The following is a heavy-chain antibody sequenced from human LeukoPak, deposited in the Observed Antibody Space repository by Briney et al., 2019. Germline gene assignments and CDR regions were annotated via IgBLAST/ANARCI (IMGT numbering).Heavy chain of an antibody. CDR2: INPNSGGT. CDR3: ATQFVHYDYIWGSYRPGAFDI. CDR1: GYTFTGYY. D-gene: IGHD3-16*02. V-gene: IGHV1-2*02. Sequence: GASVKVSCKASGYTFTGYYMHWVRQAPGQGLEWMGWINPNSGGTNYAQKFQGRVTMTRDTSISTAYMELSRLRSDDTAVYYCATQFVHYDYIWGSYRPGAFDIWGQGTMVTVSS. J-gene: IGHJ3*02.